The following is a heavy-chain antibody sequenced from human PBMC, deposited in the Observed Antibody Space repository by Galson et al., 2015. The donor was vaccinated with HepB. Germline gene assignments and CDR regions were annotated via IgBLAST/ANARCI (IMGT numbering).Heavy chain of an antibody. CDR3: ARILKHWDPTRNYYYMDV. V-gene: IGHV3-7*03. Sequence: SLRLSCAASEFTFSNYWMSWVRQAPGKGLEWVANVKGDGSDKYYVDSVKGRFSISRDNAKNSLYLQMNSLRAEDTAVYYCARILKHWDPTRNYYYMDVWGKGTTATVSS. CDR1: EFTFSNYW. J-gene: IGHJ6*03. CDR2: VKGDGSDK. D-gene: IGHD7-27*01.